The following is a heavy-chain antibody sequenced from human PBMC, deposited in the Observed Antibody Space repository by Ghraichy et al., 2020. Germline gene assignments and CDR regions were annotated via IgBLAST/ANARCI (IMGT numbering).Heavy chain of an antibody. CDR3: ARVGRFYDSSGYYYNDHYYGVDV. Sequence: ASVKVSCKASGYTFTGHYMHWVRQAPGQGLEWMGWINPNSGGTDYAQRFQGRVTMTRDTSITTAYMELTRLRSDDTAVYYCARVGRFYDSSGYYYNDHYYGVDVWGQGTTVTFSS. J-gene: IGHJ6*02. D-gene: IGHD3-22*01. CDR1: GYTFTGHY. CDR2: INPNSGGT. V-gene: IGHV1-2*02.